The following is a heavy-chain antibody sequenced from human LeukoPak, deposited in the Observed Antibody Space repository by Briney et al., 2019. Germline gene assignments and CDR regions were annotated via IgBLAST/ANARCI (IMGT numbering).Heavy chain of an antibody. D-gene: IGHD2-15*01. V-gene: IGHV2-5*01. Sequence: SGPTLVNPTQTLTLTCTFSGFSLSTSGVGVAWIRQSPGQALEWLAVIYWNDGQRYSPSLKSRLTITKDTSKNQVVLTMTNMDPADTATYHCAHNGLYHWGQGTLVTVSS. CDR3: AHNGLYH. CDR2: IYWNDGQ. J-gene: IGHJ5*02. CDR1: GFSLSTSGVG.